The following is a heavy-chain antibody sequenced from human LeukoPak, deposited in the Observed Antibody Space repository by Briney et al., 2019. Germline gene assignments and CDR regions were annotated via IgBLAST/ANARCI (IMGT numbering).Heavy chain of an antibody. V-gene: IGHV1-18*01. CDR2: ISAYNGNT. D-gene: IGHD3-16*01. J-gene: IGHJ4*02. Sequence: ASVKVSCKASGYTFTSYGISWVRQAPGQGLEWMGWISAYNGNTNYAQKLQGRVTMTTDTSTSTAYMELRSLRSDDTAVYYCARETYYHYYFDYWGREPWSPSPQ. CDR1: GYTFTSYG. CDR3: ARETYYHYYFDY.